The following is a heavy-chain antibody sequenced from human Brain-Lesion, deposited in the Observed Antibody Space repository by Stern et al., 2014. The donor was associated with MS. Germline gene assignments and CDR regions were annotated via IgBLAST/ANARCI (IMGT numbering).Heavy chain of an antibody. D-gene: IGHD3-10*01. CDR1: GGSITSGRYY. Sequence: VQLEESGPGLVRPSQTLSLTCTVSGGSITSGRYYWTWIRQTAGKGLEWIGRIYTSGGTNYNPSFESRVTISMDTSSNHFSLQLSSVTVADTAVYFCARAEYSVSGTPFDYWGQGTLVAV. CDR2: IYTSGGT. CDR3: ARAEYSVSGTPFDY. J-gene: IGHJ4*02. V-gene: IGHV4-61*02.